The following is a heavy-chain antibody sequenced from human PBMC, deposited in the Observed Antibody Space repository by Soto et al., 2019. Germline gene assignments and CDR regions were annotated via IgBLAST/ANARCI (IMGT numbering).Heavy chain of an antibody. D-gene: IGHD3-22*01. J-gene: IGHJ3*02. V-gene: IGHV3-30*03. CDR2: ISFDGSRT. Sequence: GGSLRLSCAASGFTFSGHAMHWVRQAPGKGLDWVSIISFDGSRTYYADSVKGRFTISRDNSKNTLYLQMNSLRAEDTAVYYCAREPREIVSDAFDIWGQGTMVTVSS. CDR1: GFTFSGHA. CDR3: AREPREIVSDAFDI.